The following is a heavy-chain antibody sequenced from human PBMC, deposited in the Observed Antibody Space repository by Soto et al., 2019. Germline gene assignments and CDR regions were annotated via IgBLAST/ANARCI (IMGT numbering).Heavy chain of an antibody. Sequence: NPSETLSPTCAVSGYSISSGYYWGWIRQPPGKGLEWIGSIYHSGSTYYNPSLKSRVTISVDTSKNQFSLKLSSVTAADTAVYYCAGTIFGEDYYYYYGMDVWGQGTTVTVSS. CDR3: AGTIFGEDYYYYYGMDV. CDR2: IYHSGST. J-gene: IGHJ6*02. CDR1: GYSISSGYY. D-gene: IGHD3-3*01. V-gene: IGHV4-38-2*01.